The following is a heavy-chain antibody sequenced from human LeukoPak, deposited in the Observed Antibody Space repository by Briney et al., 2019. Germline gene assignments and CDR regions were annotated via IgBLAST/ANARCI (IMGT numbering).Heavy chain of an antibody. CDR3: ARTPGYSSSWYNDY. CDR1: GYTFTSYG. D-gene: IGHD6-13*01. V-gene: IGHV1-18*01. J-gene: IGHJ4*02. CDR2: ISAYNGNT. Sequence: GASVKVSCTASGYTFTSYGISWVRQAPGQGLEWMGWISAYNGNTNYAQKLQGRVTMTTDTSTSTAYMELRSLRSDDTAVYYCARTPGYSSSWYNDYWGQGTLVTVSS.